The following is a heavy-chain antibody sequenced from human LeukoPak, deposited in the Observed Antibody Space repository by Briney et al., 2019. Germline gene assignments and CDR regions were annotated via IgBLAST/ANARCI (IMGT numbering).Heavy chain of an antibody. D-gene: IGHD3-3*01. V-gene: IGHV4-30-4*01. CDR3: ARATYYDFWSGLDY. CDR1: GGSISSGDYY. CDR2: IYYSGST. J-gene: IGHJ4*02. Sequence: PSETLSLTCTVSGGSISSGDYYWSWIRQPPGKGLEWIGYIYYSGSTYYNPSLKSRVTISVDTSKNQFSLKLSSVTAADTAVYYGARATYYDFWSGLDYWGQGTLVTVSS.